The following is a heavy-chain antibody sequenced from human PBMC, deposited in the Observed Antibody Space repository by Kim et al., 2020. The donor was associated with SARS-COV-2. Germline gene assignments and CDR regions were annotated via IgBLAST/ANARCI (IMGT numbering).Heavy chain of an antibody. V-gene: IGHV3-49*02. CDR3: TRVREWELLRVAFDI. J-gene: IGHJ3*02. D-gene: IGHD1-26*01. Sequence: ASVKDRCTISRDDSKSIAYLQMNSLKTEDTAVYYCTRVREWELLRVAFDIWGQGTMVTVSS.